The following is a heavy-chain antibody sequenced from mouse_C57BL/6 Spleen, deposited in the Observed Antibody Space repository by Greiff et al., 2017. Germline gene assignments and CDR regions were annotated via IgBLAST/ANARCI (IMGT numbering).Heavy chain of an antibody. CDR2: IHPCSGST. CDR1: GYTFTSYW. V-gene: IGHV1-64*01. D-gene: IGHD4-1*01. Sequence: QVQLQQPGAELVKPGASVKLSCKASGYTFTSYWMHWVKQRPGQGLEWIGMIHPCSGSTNYNEKFKSKATLTVDKSSSTAYMQLSSLTSEDSAVYYCARGGTGASFDYWGQGTTLTVSS. CDR3: ARGGTGASFDY. J-gene: IGHJ2*01.